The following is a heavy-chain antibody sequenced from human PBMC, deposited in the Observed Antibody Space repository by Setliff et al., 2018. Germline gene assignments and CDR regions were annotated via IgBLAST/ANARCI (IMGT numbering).Heavy chain of an antibody. CDR3: ALTIQGGDFRTQYFDP. V-gene: IGHV1-69*05. J-gene: IGHJ5*02. D-gene: IGHD2-21*01. CDR2: IVRLLRSA. CDR1: GGTFNSYA. Sequence: SVKVSCKASGGTFNSYAISWVRQAPGQGLEWVGGIVRLLRSANYAQKFQGRVTITTDESTAYMELTSLRSEDSAIYYCALTIQGGDFRTQYFDPWGQGTLVTVSS.